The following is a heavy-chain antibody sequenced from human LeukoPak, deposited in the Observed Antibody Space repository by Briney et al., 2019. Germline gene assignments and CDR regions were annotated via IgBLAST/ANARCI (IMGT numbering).Heavy chain of an antibody. CDR2: IKEDGSEK. J-gene: IGHJ4*02. V-gene: IGHV3-7*01. Sequence: GGSLRLSCAASGFTFSNYWISWVRQAPGKGLEWVANIKEDGSEKYYVDSVKGRFTLSRDNAKNSLYLQMNSLRAEDTAVYYCARDRGAAPGHPSFDQWGQGTLVTVSS. CDR3: ARDRGAAPGHPSFDQ. D-gene: IGHD6-13*01. CDR1: GFTFSNYW.